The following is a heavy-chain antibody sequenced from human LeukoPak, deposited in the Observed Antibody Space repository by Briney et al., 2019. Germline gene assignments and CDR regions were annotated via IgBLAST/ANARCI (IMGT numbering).Heavy chain of an antibody. D-gene: IGHD3-22*01. V-gene: IGHV3-23*01. J-gene: IGHJ4*02. CDR3: AKDGNYYDSSGYYADY. CDR2: ISGSGGST. Sequence: GGSLRLSCAASGFTFSSYAMSWVRQAPGKGLELVSAISGSGGSTYYADSVKGRFTISRDNSKNTLYLQLNSLRAEDTAVYYCAKDGNYYDSSGYYADYWGQGTLVTVSS. CDR1: GFTFSSYA.